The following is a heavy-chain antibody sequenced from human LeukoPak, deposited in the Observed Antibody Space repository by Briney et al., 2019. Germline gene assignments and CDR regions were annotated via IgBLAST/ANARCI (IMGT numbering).Heavy chain of an antibody. D-gene: IGHD3-10*01. CDR1: GGSISSYY. V-gene: IGHV4-59*08. J-gene: IGHJ5*02. Sequence: SETLSLTCTVSGGSISSYYWSWIRQPPGKGLEWIGYIYYSGSTNYNPSLKSRVTISVDTSKNQFSLKLSSVTAADTAVYYCARREGYYGSGSRYNWFDPWGPGTLVTVSS. CDR3: ARREGYYGSGSRYNWFDP. CDR2: IYYSGST.